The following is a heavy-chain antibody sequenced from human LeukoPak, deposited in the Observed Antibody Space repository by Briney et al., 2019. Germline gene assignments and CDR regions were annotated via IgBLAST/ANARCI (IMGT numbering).Heavy chain of an antibody. CDR1: GYTFSSYA. CDR3: ARGIPAAIEWDAFDI. V-gene: IGHV1-69*13. Sequence: ASVKVSCKASGYTFSSYAISWVRQAPGQGLEWMGGIIPIFGTANYAQKFQGRVTITADESTITAYMELSSLRSEDTAVYYCARGIPAAIEWDAFDIWGQGTMVTVSS. D-gene: IGHD2-2*02. CDR2: IIPIFGTA. J-gene: IGHJ3*02.